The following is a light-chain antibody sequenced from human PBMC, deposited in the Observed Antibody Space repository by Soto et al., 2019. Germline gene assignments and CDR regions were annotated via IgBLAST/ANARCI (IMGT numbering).Light chain of an antibody. Sequence: EVVLTQSPGTLSLSPGERAILSCRASQSVNSGYLAWYQQKPGQAPRLLIYGTSIRAAGIPDRFSGSGSGTDFTLTISRLEPEDFAVYSCQQYLASPPWTFGQGTKME. V-gene: IGKV3-20*01. CDR1: QSVNSGY. CDR3: QQYLASPPWT. CDR2: GTS. J-gene: IGKJ1*01.